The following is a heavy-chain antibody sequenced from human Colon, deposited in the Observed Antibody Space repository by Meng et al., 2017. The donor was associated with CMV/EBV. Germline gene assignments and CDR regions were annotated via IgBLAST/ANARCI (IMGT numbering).Heavy chain of an antibody. D-gene: IGHD1-26*01. V-gene: IGHV3-74*01. CDR2: ISSEGSST. CDR3: ARETFKGGSYFPDY. Sequence: GESLKISCAAFGFIFSSYWIHWVRQVPGKGLVWVSRISSEGSSTSYADSVKGRFTISRDNAKNTVYLQMNSLRAEDTGVYYCARETFKGGSYFPDYWGQGTLVTVSS. CDR1: GFIFSSYW. J-gene: IGHJ4*02.